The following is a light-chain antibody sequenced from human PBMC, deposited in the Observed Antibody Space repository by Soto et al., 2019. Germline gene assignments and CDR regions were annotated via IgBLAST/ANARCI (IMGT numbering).Light chain of an antibody. CDR3: QQYGSSPLT. CDR2: GAT. Sequence: EIVLTQSPGTPSLSPGDRATLSCRASQSVSFSYLAWYQQKAGQAPRLLIYGATSRATGIPDRFSGSESGTDFTLTISRLEPEDFAVYYCQQYGSSPLTFGGGTKVEIK. V-gene: IGKV3-20*01. J-gene: IGKJ4*01. CDR1: QSVSFSY.